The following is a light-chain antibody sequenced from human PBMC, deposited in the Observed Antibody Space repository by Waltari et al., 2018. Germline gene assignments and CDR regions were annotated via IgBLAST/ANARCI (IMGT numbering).Light chain of an antibody. CDR1: QSINSY. CDR3: QQSYSSPRVT. CDR2: SAS. V-gene: IGKV1-39*01. J-gene: IGKJ3*01. Sequence: DIQMTQSPSSLSASVGDRVTIPCRASQSINSYLNWYQQKPGKAPKLLIYSASSLQSGVPSRFSGSGSGTDFTLTISSLQPEDFATYYCQQSYSSPRVTFGPGTKVDIK.